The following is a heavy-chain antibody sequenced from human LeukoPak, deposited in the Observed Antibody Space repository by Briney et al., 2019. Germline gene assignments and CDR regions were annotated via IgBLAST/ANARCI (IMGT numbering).Heavy chain of an antibody. D-gene: IGHD4-17*01. CDR1: GYTFTGYY. CDR2: INPNSGGT. Sequence: ASVKVSCKSSGYTFTGYYMHWVRQAPGHGLEWMGWINPNSGGTNYAQKFQGRVTMTRDTSISTAYMELSRLRSDDTAVYYCAREGLEVTTYNWFDPWGQGTLVTVSS. J-gene: IGHJ5*02. V-gene: IGHV1-2*02. CDR3: AREGLEVTTYNWFDP.